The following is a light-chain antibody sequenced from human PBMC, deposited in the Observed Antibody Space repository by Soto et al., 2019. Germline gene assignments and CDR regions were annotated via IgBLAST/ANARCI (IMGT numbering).Light chain of an antibody. CDR1: QSLVHRNGYNY. V-gene: IGKV2-28*01. Sequence: DVVLTQSPLSRPVRPAERGSISFRSSQSLVHRNGYNYLDWYLQKPGQSPQLLIYLGSNRASGVPDRFSGSGSGTDFTLKISRVEAEDVGVYYCMQGLQTPPITFGQGTRLEI. CDR2: LGS. J-gene: IGKJ5*01. CDR3: MQGLQTPPIT.